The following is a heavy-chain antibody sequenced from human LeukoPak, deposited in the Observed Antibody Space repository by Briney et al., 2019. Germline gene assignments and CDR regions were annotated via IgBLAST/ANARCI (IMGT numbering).Heavy chain of an antibody. V-gene: IGHV3-33*01. Sequence: PGKSLRLSCTTSGFTLWRHGMHWVRQAPGKGLEWVAVTWYGGSDYADSVRGRFSVSRDIFGNTVYLQMDNLRVEDTALYYCAREQSTSGHAGPFDIWGQGTVVTVSS. J-gene: IGHJ3*02. CDR2: TWYGGS. CDR3: AREQSTSGHAGPFDI. D-gene: IGHD5-12*01. CDR1: GFTLWRHG.